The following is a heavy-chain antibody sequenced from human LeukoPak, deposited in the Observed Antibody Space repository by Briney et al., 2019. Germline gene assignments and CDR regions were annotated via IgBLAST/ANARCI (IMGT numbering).Heavy chain of an antibody. CDR1: GYNFTNYW. CDR3: ARLGRYDVLTGPDY. CDR2: IYPGESDP. V-gene: IGHV5-51*01. J-gene: IGHJ4*02. D-gene: IGHD3-9*01. Sequence: VESLKISFQCSGYNFTNYWIGWVRQTPGKGLEWMGIIYPGESDPRYSLSFQGRVTISDDKSINTAYLRCGSLKAADPAMYYCARLGRYDVLTGPDYWGQGTLVTVSS.